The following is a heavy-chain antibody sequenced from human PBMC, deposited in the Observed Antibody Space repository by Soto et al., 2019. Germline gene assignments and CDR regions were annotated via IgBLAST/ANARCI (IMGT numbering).Heavy chain of an antibody. V-gene: IGHV3-53*02. Sequence: EVQLVETGGGLIQPGGSLRLSCAASGFTVSTNYMSWVRQAPGKGLEGVSLIYSGGSTYYADSMKGRFTISSDNSKNTLYLQMNSLRAEDTAVYYCARRSSGYPYYFDYLGQGTLVTVSS. J-gene: IGHJ4*02. CDR3: ARRSSGYPYYFDY. D-gene: IGHD3-22*01. CDR1: GFTVSTNY. CDR2: IYSGGST.